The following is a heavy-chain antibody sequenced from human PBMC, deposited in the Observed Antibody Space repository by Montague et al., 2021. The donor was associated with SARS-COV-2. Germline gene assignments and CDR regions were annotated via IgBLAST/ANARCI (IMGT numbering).Heavy chain of an antibody. CDR1: GGSIDSSY. CDR2: IFHSGRT. CDR3: ARGGYYDNTGYYSDYYYNMDV. D-gene: IGHD3-22*01. Sequence: SETLSLTCTVSGGSIDSSYWSWIRRPPGKGLEWIGCIFHSGRTYYNPSLKSRVSMSVDTSKNQVSLRLSSLTAADTAVYYCARGGYYDNTGYYSDYYYNMDVWGQGTTVTVSS. J-gene: IGHJ6*02. V-gene: IGHV4-59*01.